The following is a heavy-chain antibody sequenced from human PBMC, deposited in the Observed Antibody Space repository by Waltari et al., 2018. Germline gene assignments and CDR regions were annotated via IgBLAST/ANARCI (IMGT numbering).Heavy chain of an antibody. J-gene: IGHJ6*02. CDR1: GFTFSRYW. CDR3: ARVATKTYSSPVPGRPYYYGMDV. CDR2: INRDGSST. D-gene: IGHD3-22*01. V-gene: IGHV3-74*01. Sequence: EEQLVESGGGLAQPGESLRLSCAASGFTFSRYWMDWVRQAPGKGLVWVSRINRDGSSTTYAYSLKGRFTISRDNGKNTLYVQMNRLRAEDTAVYYCARVATKTYSSPVPGRPYYYGMDVWGQGTTVTVSS.